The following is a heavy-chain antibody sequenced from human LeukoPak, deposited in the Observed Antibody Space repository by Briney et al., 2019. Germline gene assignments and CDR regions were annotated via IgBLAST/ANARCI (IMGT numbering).Heavy chain of an antibody. J-gene: IGHJ4*02. Sequence: ASVKVSCKPSGYTFTSFGISWVRQAPGQGLEWMGWIGAYNGDKNYAQKFQGRVTMTTDTSTSTAYMDLRSLRSDDTAVYYCTRDHCSGDNCPSFDYWGQGTLVTVSS. V-gene: IGHV1-18*04. CDR3: TRDHCSGDNCPSFDY. CDR2: IGAYNGDK. D-gene: IGHD2-15*01. CDR1: GYTFTSFG.